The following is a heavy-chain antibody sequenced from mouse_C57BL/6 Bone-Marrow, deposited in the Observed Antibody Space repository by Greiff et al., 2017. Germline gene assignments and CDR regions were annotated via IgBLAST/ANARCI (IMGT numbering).Heavy chain of an antibody. V-gene: IGHV5-4*01. Sequence: EVQVVESGGGLVKPGGSLKLSCAASGFTFSSYAMSWVRQTPEKRLEWVATISDGGSYTYYPDNVKGRFTISRDNAKNNLYLQMSHLKSEDTAMYYCARWGPYDYPFAYWGQGTLVTVSA. CDR1: GFTFSSYA. CDR3: ARWGPYDYPFAY. CDR2: ISDGGSYT. J-gene: IGHJ3*01. D-gene: IGHD2-4*01.